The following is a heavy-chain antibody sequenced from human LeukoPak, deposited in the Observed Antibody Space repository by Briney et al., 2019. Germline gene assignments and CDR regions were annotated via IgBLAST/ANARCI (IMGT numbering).Heavy chain of an antibody. D-gene: IGHD3-22*01. CDR2: ISSSSSYT. V-gene: IGHV3-11*06. Sequence: GGSLRLSCAASGFTFSDYYMSWIRQAPGKGLEWVSYISSSSSYTNYADSVKGRFTISRDNAKNSLYLQMNSLRAEDTAVYYCARAPPGLYDSSGPAGYWGQGTLVTVSS. J-gene: IGHJ4*02. CDR3: ARAPPGLYDSSGPAGY. CDR1: GFTFSDYY.